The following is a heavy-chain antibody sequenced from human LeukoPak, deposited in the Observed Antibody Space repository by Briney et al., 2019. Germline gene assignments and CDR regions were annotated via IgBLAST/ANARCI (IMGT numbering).Heavy chain of an antibody. Sequence: SETLSLTCTVSGGSISLNYWSWIRQPPGKGLEYIGYIYYSGVTNYNPSLKSRVSMSVDKSKNQFSLKVSSVTAADTAVYYCARNVDTAMVTAYWGQGTLVTVSS. CDR3: ARNVDTAMVTAY. CDR2: IYYSGVT. J-gene: IGHJ4*02. D-gene: IGHD5-18*01. CDR1: GGSISLNY. V-gene: IGHV4-59*12.